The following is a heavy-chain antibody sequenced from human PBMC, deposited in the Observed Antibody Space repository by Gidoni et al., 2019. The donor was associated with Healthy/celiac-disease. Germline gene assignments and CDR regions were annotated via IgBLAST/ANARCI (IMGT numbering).Heavy chain of an antibody. J-gene: IGHJ4*02. Sequence: QITLKESGPTLVKPTQTLTLTCTFSGFSLSTSGVGVGWIRQPPGKALEWLALIYWNDDKRYSPSLKSRLTSTKDTSKNQVVLTMTNMDPVDTATYDCAHSRRDGYNYAPLDYWGQGTLVTVSS. CDR2: IYWNDDK. CDR3: AHSRRDGYNYAPLDY. V-gene: IGHV2-5*01. D-gene: IGHD5-12*01. CDR1: GFSLSTSGVG.